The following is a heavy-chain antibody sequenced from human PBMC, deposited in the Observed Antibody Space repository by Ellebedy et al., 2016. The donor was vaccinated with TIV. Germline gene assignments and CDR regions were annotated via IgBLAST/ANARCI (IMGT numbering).Heavy chain of an antibody. CDR2: INGDGSNT. J-gene: IGHJ6*02. V-gene: IGHV3-74*01. D-gene: IGHD5-12*01. CDR1: GFTIKNYW. Sequence: GESLKISCAASGFTIKNYWLHWVRQAPGEGLVWVSYINGDGSNTNYADSEKGRFTISRDNSKNTLYLQMNSLRDEDTAVYYCARDRGGYDYYYYGMDVWGQGTTVTVSS. CDR3: ARDRGGYDYYYYGMDV.